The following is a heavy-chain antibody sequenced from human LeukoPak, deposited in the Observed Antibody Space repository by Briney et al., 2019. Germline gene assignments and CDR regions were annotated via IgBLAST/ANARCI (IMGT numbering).Heavy chain of an antibody. D-gene: IGHD6-19*01. CDR3: ARDAVAGTSFAYFDY. Sequence: GGSLRLSCAASGFTFSSYAMHWVRQAPGKGLEWVAVISYDGSNKYYADSVKGRFTISRDNSKNTLYLQMNSLRAEDTAVYYCARDAVAGTSFAYFDYWGQGTLVTVSS. V-gene: IGHV3-30*04. CDR1: GFTFSSYA. CDR2: ISYDGSNK. J-gene: IGHJ4*02.